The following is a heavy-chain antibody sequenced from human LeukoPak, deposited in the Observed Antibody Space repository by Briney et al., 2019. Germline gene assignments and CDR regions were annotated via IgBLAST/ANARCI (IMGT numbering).Heavy chain of an antibody. D-gene: IGHD6-19*01. J-gene: IGHJ4*02. CDR1: GFIFDDYA. Sequence: GRSLRLSCAASGFIFDDYAVHWVRQAPGKGLEWVSGISWNGAIIGYADSVKGRFTISRDNAKNSLNLQMSSLRPDDTALYYCAKDMSWLVFDYWGQGTLVTVSS. CDR2: ISWNGAII. CDR3: AKDMSWLVFDY. V-gene: IGHV3-9*01.